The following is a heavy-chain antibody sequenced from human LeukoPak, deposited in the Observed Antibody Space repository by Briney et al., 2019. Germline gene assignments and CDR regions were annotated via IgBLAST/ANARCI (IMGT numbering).Heavy chain of an antibody. CDR2: IIPIFGTA. Sequence: GASVKVSCKASGGTFSSYAISWVRQAPGQGLEWMGGIIPIFGTANYAQKFQGRVTITTDESTSTAYMELSSLRSEDTAVYYCARDGSGSYRSWFDPWGQGTLVTVSS. J-gene: IGHJ5*02. CDR1: GGTFSSYA. CDR3: ARDGSGSYRSWFDP. D-gene: IGHD3-10*01. V-gene: IGHV1-69*05.